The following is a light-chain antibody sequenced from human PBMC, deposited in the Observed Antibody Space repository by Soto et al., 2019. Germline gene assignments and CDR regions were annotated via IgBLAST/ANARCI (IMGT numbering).Light chain of an antibody. CDR1: SSDIGSYNR. CDR2: EVN. CDR3: SLSTSITTYV. Sequence: QSALTQPPSVSGPPGQSVTISCTGISSDIGSYNRVSWYQQPPGTAPKLMIYEVNNRPSGVPDRFSGSTSGNTASLTISGLQAEDEADYYCSLSTSITTYVFGTGKKVTVL. V-gene: IGLV2-18*01. J-gene: IGLJ1*01.